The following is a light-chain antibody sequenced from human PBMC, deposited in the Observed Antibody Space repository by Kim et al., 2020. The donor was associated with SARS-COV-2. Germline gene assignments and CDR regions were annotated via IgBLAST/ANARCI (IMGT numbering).Light chain of an antibody. V-gene: IGKV2D-29*01. CDR1: QSLLQTDGKTY. CDR3: MQTIQFPLT. CDR2: EVS. J-gene: IGKJ4*01. Sequence: PASISCKSSQSLLQTDGKTYLYWYLQGPGQPPQLLIYEVSNRFSGVPDRFSGNGSGTDFTLKISRVEAEDVGVYYCMQTIQFPLTFGGGTKVDIK.